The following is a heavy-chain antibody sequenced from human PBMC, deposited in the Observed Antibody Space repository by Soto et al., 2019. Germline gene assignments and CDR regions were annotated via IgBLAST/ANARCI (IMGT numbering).Heavy chain of an antibody. CDR2: INPTDSET. Sequence: GESLKISCKTSGHRFTTYWISWVRQMPGKGLEYMGKINPTDSETNYSPSFEGHVTFSVDRSTSTAYVRWNSLKASDTAMYYCASPTMTSTSFYYAMDVWGQGTTVTVSS. V-gene: IGHV5-10-1*01. J-gene: IGHJ6*02. CDR3: ASPTMTSTSFYYAMDV. D-gene: IGHD4-17*01. CDR1: GHRFTTYW.